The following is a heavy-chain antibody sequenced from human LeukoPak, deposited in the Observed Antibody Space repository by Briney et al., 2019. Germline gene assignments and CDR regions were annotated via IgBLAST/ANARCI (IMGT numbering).Heavy chain of an antibody. Sequence: GGSLRLSCAASGFTFSSYSMNWVGQAPGNGLEWVSYISYSSSAIYYADSVKGRFTISRDNTKNSLYLQMNSLRDEDTAIYYCARGNKGMDVWGQGTTVTVSS. CDR1: GFTFSSYS. V-gene: IGHV3-48*02. CDR2: ISYSSSAI. CDR3: ARGNKGMDV. J-gene: IGHJ6*02.